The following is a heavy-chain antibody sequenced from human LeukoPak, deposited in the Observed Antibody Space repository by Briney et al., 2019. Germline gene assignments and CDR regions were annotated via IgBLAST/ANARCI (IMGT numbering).Heavy chain of an antibody. V-gene: IGHV4-59*01. CDR1: GGSISSYY. CDR2: IYYSGST. J-gene: IGHJ3*02. CDR3: ARVRGRDSSSWYQSHDAFDI. D-gene: IGHD6-13*01. Sequence: SETLSLTCTVSGGSISSYYWSWIRQPPGKGLEWIGYIYYSGSTNYNPSLKSRVTISVDTSKNQFSLKLSSVTAADTAVYYCARVRGRDSSSWYQSHDAFDIWGQGTMVTVSS.